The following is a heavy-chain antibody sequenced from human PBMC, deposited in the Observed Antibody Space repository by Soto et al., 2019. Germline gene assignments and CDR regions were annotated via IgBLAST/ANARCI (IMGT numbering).Heavy chain of an antibody. CDR2: INHSGST. Sequence: SETLSLTCAVYGGSFSGYYWSWIRQPPGKGLEWIGEINHSGSTNYNPSLKSRVTISVDTSKNQFSLKLSSVTAADTAVYYCERLKFRSSTPTYWGQGTLVTVSS. D-gene: IGHD1-26*01. V-gene: IGHV4-34*01. J-gene: IGHJ4*02. CDR3: ERLKFRSSTPTY. CDR1: GGSFSGYY.